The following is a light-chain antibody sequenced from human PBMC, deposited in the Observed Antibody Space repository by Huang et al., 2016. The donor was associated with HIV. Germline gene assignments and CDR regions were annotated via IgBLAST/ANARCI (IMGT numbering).Light chain of an antibody. V-gene: IGKV1-NL1*01. CDR3: QQYFSTPRT. CDR2: GAA. J-gene: IGKJ1*01. CDR1: QAISNS. Sequence: DIQMTQSPSSLSASVGDKVSITCRASQAISNSLVWYQQQPGKAPKLLLYGAARLESGVSASFSGSGSGTDYTLTISSLQPEEFATYYCQQYFSTPRTFGQGTKVEIK.